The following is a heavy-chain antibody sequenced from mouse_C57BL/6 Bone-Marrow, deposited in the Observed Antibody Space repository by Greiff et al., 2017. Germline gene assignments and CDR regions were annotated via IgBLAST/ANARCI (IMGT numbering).Heavy chain of an antibody. CDR2: IHPNSGST. J-gene: IGHJ2*01. V-gene: IGHV1-64*01. CDR1: GYTFTSYW. CDR3: ARSHYSNYFDY. D-gene: IGHD2-5*01. Sequence: VQLQQPGAELVKPGASVKLSCKASGYTFTSYWMHWVKQRPGQGLEWIGMIHPNSGSTNYNEKFKSKATLTVDKSSSTAYMQLSSLTSEDAAVYCCARSHYSNYFDYWGQGTTLTVSS.